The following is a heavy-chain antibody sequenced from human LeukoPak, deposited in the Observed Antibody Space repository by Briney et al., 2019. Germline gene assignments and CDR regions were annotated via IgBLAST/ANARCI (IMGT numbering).Heavy chain of an antibody. CDR3: AKGVYSGSYYPPFDH. Sequence: PGGSLRLSCAASGFTFSSYGMHWVRQAPGKGLEWVAVMSYDGSNTYYAVSVRGRFTISRDNSKNTLYLQMNSLRAEDTAVYYCAKGVYSGSYYPPFDHWGQGTLVTVSS. CDR2: MSYDGSNT. V-gene: IGHV3-30*18. D-gene: IGHD1-26*01. CDR1: GFTFSSYG. J-gene: IGHJ4*02.